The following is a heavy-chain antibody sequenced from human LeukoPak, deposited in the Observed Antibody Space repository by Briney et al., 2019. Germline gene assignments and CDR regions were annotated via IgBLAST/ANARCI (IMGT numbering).Heavy chain of an antibody. Sequence: SETLSLTCTVSGGSISSYYWSWIRQPPGKGLEWIGYIYTSGSTNYNPSLKSRVTISVDTSKNQFSLKLSSVTAADTAVYYCARDPDGGWLDYWGQGTLVTVSS. CDR2: IYTSGST. V-gene: IGHV4-4*09. D-gene: IGHD6-19*01. CDR1: GGSISSYY. CDR3: ARDPDGGWLDY. J-gene: IGHJ4*02.